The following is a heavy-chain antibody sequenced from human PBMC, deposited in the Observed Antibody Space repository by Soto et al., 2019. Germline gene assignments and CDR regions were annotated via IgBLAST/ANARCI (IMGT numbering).Heavy chain of an antibody. CDR1: GGSVSSGSYY. D-gene: IGHD5-18*01. Sequence: SETLSLTCTVSGGSVSSGSYYWSWIRQPPGKGLEWIGYIYYSGSTNYNPSLKSRVTISVDTSKNQFSLKLSSVTAADTAVYYCARLQGYSYGDYYYYGMDVWGQGTTVTVSS. CDR2: IYYSGST. V-gene: IGHV4-61*01. J-gene: IGHJ6*02. CDR3: ARLQGYSYGDYYYYGMDV.